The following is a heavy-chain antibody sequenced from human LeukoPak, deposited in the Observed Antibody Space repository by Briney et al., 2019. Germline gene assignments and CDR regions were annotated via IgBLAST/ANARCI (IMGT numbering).Heavy chain of an antibody. Sequence: GGSLRLSCAASGITFSTYDMSWVRQAPGKGLEWVSSISGSGSGGSTYYADSVKGRFTISRDNSKNTLYLQMNSLIAEDTAVYYCAKSGYNRFDYWGQGTRVTVSS. CDR3: AKSGYNRFDY. CDR1: GITFSTYD. J-gene: IGHJ4*02. D-gene: IGHD5-24*01. V-gene: IGHV3-23*01. CDR2: ISGSGSGGST.